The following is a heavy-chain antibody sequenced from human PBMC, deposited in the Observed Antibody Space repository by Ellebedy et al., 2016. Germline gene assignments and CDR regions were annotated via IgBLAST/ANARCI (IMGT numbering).Heavy chain of an antibody. CDR3: RQGHYFDQ. J-gene: IGHJ4*02. CDR2: ISGAGTNT. Sequence: GGSLRLSXAASGFTFSNFFMTWVRQAPGKGLEWVSTISGAGTNTYFADSVKGRFTIPRDNSKNTLYLQMNNLRVDDTALYYCRQGHYFDQWGQGALVTVSS. CDR1: GFTFSNFF. V-gene: IGHV3-23*01.